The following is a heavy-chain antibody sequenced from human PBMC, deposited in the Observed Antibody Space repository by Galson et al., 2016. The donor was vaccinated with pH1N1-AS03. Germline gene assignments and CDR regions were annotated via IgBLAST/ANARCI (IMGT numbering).Heavy chain of an antibody. Sequence: PALVKPTQTLTLACSFSGFSLTSPGVCVTWVRQPPGKALEWLATIDSDDDKYYTTSLKTRLTISKDTSKNQVVLTMTNMDPVDTATYYCARVWGAAAGYFDYWGLGNLVVVSS. D-gene: IGHD6-13*01. J-gene: IGHJ4*02. CDR3: ARVWGAAAGYFDY. CDR1: GFSLTSPGVC. CDR2: IDSDDDK. V-gene: IGHV2-70*20.